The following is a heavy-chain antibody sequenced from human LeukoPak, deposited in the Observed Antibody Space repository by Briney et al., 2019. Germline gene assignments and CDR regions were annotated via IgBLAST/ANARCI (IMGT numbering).Heavy chain of an antibody. V-gene: IGHV3-64*02. J-gene: IGHJ3*02. CDR1: GFTFSSYA. CDR2: ISSNGGST. D-gene: IGHD2-21*02. CDR3: ARSCGGDCYGAFDI. Sequence: PGGSLRRSCAASGFTFSSYAMHWVRQAPGKGLEYVSAISSNGGSTYYADSVKGRFTISRDNSKNTLYLQMGSLRAEDMAVYYCARSCGGDCYGAFDIWGQGTMVTVSS.